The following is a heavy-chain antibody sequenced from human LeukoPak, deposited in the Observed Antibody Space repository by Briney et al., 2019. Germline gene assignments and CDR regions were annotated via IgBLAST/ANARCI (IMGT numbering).Heavy chain of an antibody. CDR2: IRSSSNII. CDR3: AKAHHTSVVSTSIDY. D-gene: IGHD2-21*01. CDR1: GFTFSSYS. J-gene: IGHJ4*02. V-gene: IGHV3-48*04. Sequence: TGGSLRLSCAASGFTFSSYSMNWVRQAPGKGLEWVSYIRSSSNIIYYADSVKGRFTFSRDNTKNSLYLQMNSLRAEDTAVYYCAKAHHTSVVSTSIDYWGQGTLVTVSS.